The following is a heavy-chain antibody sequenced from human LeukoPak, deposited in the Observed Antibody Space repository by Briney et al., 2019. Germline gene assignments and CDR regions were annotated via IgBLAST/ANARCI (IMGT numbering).Heavy chain of an antibody. V-gene: IGHV4-59*08. CDR1: GGSISSYY. D-gene: IGHD2-2*01. CDR3: ASPSACSSTSCYLGDY. CDR2: IYYSGST. J-gene: IGHJ4*02. Sequence: SETLSLTCTVSGGSISSYYWSWIRQPPGKGLEWIGYIYYSGSTNYNPSLKSRVTISVDTSKNQFSLKLSSVTAADTAVYYCASPSACSSTSCYLGDYWGQGTLVTVSS.